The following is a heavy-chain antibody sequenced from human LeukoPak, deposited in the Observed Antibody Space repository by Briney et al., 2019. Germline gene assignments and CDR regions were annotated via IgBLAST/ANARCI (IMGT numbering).Heavy chain of an antibody. CDR2: IRSSGS. CDR3: ARDRTYSSGWFDAFDI. CDR1: GFTFSSYS. D-gene: IGHD6-19*01. Sequence: GGSLRLSCAASGFTFSSYSINSGRQAPGKGLEWVSSIRSSGSYYADSVKGRFTIYRDNPKNSLHLQKTSLRAEDTAVYYCARDRTYSSGWFDAFDIWGQGTMVTVSS. J-gene: IGHJ3*02. V-gene: IGHV3-21*01.